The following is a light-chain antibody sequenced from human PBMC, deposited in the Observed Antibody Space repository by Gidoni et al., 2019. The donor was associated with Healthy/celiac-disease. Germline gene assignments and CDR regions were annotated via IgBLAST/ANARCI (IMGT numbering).Light chain of an antibody. Sequence: DIQMTQSPSTLSASVGDRVTITCRASQRIGGWLAWYQQKPGKAPKLLISDAYTLENGVPSRFSGSGSGTEFSLTFSDLQPDDFATYYCKQYNSFPWTFXXXTKVEIK. V-gene: IGKV1-5*01. CDR2: DAY. CDR1: QRIGGW. CDR3: KQYNSFPWT. J-gene: IGKJ1*01.